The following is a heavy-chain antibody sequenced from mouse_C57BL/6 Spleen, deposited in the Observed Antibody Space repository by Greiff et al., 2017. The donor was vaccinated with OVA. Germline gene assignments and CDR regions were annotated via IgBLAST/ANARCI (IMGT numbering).Heavy chain of an antibody. J-gene: IGHJ4*01. CDR3: ASKGPITTVAPYAMDY. CDR1: GYTFTSYW. V-gene: IGHV1-69*01. D-gene: IGHD1-1*01. Sequence: QVQLQQPGAELVMPGASLKLSCKASGYTFTSYWMHWVKQRPGQGLEWIGEIDPSDSYTNYNQKFKGKSTLTVDKSSSTAYMQLSSLTSEDSAVYYGASKGPITTVAPYAMDYWGQGTSVTVSS. CDR2: IDPSDSYT.